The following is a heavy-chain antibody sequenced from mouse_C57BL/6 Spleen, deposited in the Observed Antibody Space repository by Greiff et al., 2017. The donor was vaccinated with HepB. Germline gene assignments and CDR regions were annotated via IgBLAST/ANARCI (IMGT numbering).Heavy chain of an antibody. CDR3: ARLGATVGPYYFDY. V-gene: IGHV1-50*01. Sequence: QVQLQQPGAELVKPGASVKLSCKASGYTFTSYWMQWVKQRPGQGLEWIGEIDPSDSYTNYNQKFKGKATLTVDTSSSTAYMQLSSLTSEDSAVYYCARLGATVGPYYFDYWGQGTTLTVSS. CDR2: IDPSDSYT. J-gene: IGHJ2*01. CDR1: GYTFTSYW. D-gene: IGHD1-1*01.